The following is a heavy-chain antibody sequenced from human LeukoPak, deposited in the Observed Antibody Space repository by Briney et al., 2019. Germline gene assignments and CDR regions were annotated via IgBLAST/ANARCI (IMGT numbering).Heavy chain of an antibody. J-gene: IGHJ4*02. Sequence: GGSLILSCAASGFTFNNYVMGWVRQAPGKGLEWVSAIGYATYTTYYADSVRGRFTISRDNSGSMLYLQMNSLRVEDTAVYYCATDRGGGYLDIDYWGQGTLVSVSS. CDR3: ATDRGGGYLDIDY. CDR1: GFTFNNYV. CDR2: IGYATYTT. V-gene: IGHV3-23*01. D-gene: IGHD5-24*01.